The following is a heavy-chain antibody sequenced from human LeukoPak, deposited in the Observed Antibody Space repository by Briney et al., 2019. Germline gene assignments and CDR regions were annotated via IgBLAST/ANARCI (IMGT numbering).Heavy chain of an antibody. CDR2: IYYSGST. V-gene: IGHV4-38-2*02. Sequence: SETLSLTCSVSGYSISSGYYWGWIRQPPGKGLEWIGSIYYSGSTYYNPSLKSRVTISVDTSKNQFSLKLSSVTAADTAVYYCARVRLAYGSGSCDYFDYWGQGTLVTISS. D-gene: IGHD3-10*01. CDR1: GYSISSGYY. J-gene: IGHJ4*02. CDR3: ARVRLAYGSGSCDYFDY.